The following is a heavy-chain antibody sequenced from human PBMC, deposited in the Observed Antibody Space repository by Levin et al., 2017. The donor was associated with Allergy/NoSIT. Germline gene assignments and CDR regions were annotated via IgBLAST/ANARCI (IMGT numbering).Heavy chain of an antibody. CDR3: ARGPPRHRDS. CDR2: INHSGST. J-gene: IGHJ4*02. Sequence: PSETLSLTCAVYGGSFSGYYWSWIRQPPGKGLEWIGEINHSGSTNYNPSLKSRVTISIDTSKNQFSLELRSVTAADTAVYYCARGPPRHRDSWGQGALVTVSS. CDR1: GGSFSGYY. V-gene: IGHV4-34*01.